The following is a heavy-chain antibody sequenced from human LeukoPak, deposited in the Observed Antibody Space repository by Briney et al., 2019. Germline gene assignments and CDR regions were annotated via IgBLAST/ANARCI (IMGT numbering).Heavy chain of an antibody. CDR2: IYYSGST. J-gene: IGHJ4*02. CDR3: ARAGGYGLIDY. Sequence: SETLSLTCTVSGGSISSSSYYWGWIRQPPGKGLEWIGSIYYSGSTYYNPSLKRRVTISLDTSKNQFSLKVGSMTAADTAVYYCARAGGYGLIDYWGQGTMVTVSS. CDR1: GGSISSSSYY. D-gene: IGHD5-18*01. V-gene: IGHV4-39*07.